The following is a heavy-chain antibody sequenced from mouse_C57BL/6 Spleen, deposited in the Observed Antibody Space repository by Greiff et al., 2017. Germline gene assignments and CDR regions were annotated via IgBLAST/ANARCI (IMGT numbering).Heavy chain of an antibody. D-gene: IGHD1-1*01. Sequence: LQESGAELVRPGASVTLSCTASGYTFTDYEMHWVKQTPVHGLEWIGAIDPETGGTAYNPKFKGKAILTADKSSSTAYMEHRSLTSEDSAVYYGTSGYYGSSSYYAMDYWGQGTSVTVSS. CDR2: IDPETGGT. CDR3: TSGYYGSSSYYAMDY. J-gene: IGHJ4*01. CDR1: GYTFTDYE. V-gene: IGHV1-15*01.